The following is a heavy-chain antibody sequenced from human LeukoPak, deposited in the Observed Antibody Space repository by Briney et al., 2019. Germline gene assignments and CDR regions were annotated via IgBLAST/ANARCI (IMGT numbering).Heavy chain of an antibody. D-gene: IGHD2-15*01. Sequence: AGGSLRLSCAVYAFTFSNECMHWVRHAPGKGLLWVSRIRGGGTTTNYTDSVKGRFTISSDNAKNMLYLQMDSLRAEDTAVYYCAGTWSFDYWGQGTLVTVSS. J-gene: IGHJ4*02. V-gene: IGHV3-74*01. CDR2: IRGGGTTT. CDR1: AFTFSNEC. CDR3: AGTWSFDY.